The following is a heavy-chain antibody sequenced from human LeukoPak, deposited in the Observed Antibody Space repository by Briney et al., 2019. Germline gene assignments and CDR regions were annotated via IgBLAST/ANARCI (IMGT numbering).Heavy chain of an antibody. J-gene: IGHJ4*02. Sequence: TTGGSLRLSCAASGFTFSSYSMNWVRQAPGKGLEWVSSISSSSSYIYYADSVKGRFTISRDNAKNSLYLQMNSLRAEDTAVYYCARGTGHTIFGVVIIDWFDYWGQGTLVTVSS. CDR1: GFTFSSYS. CDR2: ISSSSSYI. D-gene: IGHD3-3*01. CDR3: ARGTGHTIFGVVIIDWFDY. V-gene: IGHV3-21*01.